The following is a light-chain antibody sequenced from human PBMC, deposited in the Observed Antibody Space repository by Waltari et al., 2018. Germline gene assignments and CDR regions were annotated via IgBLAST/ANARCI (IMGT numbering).Light chain of an antibody. V-gene: IGKV1-27*01. CDR1: QSINNY. Sequence: DIQMTQSPSSLSASIGDRVTITCRSSQSINNYLAWYQQKSGKVPQLLIYAASTLQSGVPSRFSGSGSGTDFTLTISSLQPEDVATYYCQKYNSAPLTFGEGTKLEIK. J-gene: IGKJ4*02. CDR2: AAS. CDR3: QKYNSAPLT.